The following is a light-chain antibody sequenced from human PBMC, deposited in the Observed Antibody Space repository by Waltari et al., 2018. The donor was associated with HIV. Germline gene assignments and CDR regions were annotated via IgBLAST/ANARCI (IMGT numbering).Light chain of an antibody. CDR2: SNN. J-gene: IGLJ2*01. CDR3: AAWDDSLNGVV. Sequence: QSVLTQPPPASATPGQRVTIPGSGRSSHIARNTVTWYQQLPGTAPKLLIYSNNQRPSGVPDRFSGSKSGTSASLAIRGLQSEDEADYYCAAWDDSLNGVVFGGGTKLTVL. CDR1: SSHIARNT. V-gene: IGLV1-44*01.